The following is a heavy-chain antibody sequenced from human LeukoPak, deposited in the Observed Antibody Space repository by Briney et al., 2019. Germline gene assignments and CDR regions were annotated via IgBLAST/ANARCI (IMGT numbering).Heavy chain of an antibody. J-gene: IGHJ6*02. CDR1: GGTFSSYA. Sequence: SVKVSCKASGGTFSSYAISWVRQAPGQGLEWMGGIIPIFGTANYAQKFQGRVTITADESTSTAYMELSSLRSEDTAVYYCAKTRGLQDPLDYYYGMDVWGQGTTVTVSS. V-gene: IGHV1-69*13. D-gene: IGHD4-11*01. CDR2: IIPIFGTA. CDR3: AKTRGLQDPLDYYYGMDV.